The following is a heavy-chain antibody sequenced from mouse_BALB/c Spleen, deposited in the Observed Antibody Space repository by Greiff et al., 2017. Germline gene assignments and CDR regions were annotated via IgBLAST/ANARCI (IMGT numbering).Heavy chain of an antibody. J-gene: IGHJ2*01. V-gene: IGHV5-4*02. CDR1: GFTFSDYY. CDR2: ISDGGSYT. CDR3: ARVYDGYYIFDY. Sequence: DVKLVESGGGLVKPGGSLKLSCAASGFTFSDYYMYWVRQTPEKRLEWVATISDGGSYTYYPDSVKGRFTISRDNAKNNLYLQMSSLKSEDTAMYYCARVYDGYYIFDYWGQGTTLTVSS. D-gene: IGHD2-3*01.